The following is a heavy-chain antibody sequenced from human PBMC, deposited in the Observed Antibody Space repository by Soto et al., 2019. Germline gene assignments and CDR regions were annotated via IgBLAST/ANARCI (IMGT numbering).Heavy chain of an antibody. D-gene: IGHD6-19*01. CDR3: SRDNGHGSGWAPTPRAFDT. V-gene: IGHV4-31*03. Sequence: SETLSLTCTVSGGSISSGGDYWSWIGQHPGKGLEWIGYIYYSGSTYYNPSRKSGGTISVDTSKNQFSLKVSCGTAADAAVYYSSRDNGHGSGWAPTPRAFDTWGQGTMVPISS. CDR2: IYYSGST. CDR1: GGSISSGGDY. J-gene: IGHJ3*02.